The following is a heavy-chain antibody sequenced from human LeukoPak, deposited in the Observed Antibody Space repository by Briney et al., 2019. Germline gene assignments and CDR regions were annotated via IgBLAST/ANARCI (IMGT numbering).Heavy chain of an antibody. V-gene: IGHV4-59*01. J-gene: IGHJ4*02. CDR3: ASSLYYDFWSGSLDY. D-gene: IGHD3-3*01. CDR1: GGSISSYY. CDR2: IYYFGST. Sequence: PSETLSLTCTVSGGSISSYYWSWIRQPPGKGLEWVGYIYYFGSTNYNPSLKSRVTISVDTSKNQFSLKLSSVTAADTAVYYCASSLYYDFWSGSLDYWGQGTLVTVSS.